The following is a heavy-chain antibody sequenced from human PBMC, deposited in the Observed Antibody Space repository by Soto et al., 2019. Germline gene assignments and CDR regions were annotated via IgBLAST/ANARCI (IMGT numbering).Heavy chain of an antibody. V-gene: IGHV1-3*01. CDR1: GYTFTSYA. CDR3: ARDPTALRCLEWLPQGAFDI. CDR2: INAGNGNT. Sequence: QVQLVQSGAEVKKPGASVKVSCKASGYTFTSYAMHWVRQAPGQRPEWMGWINAGNGNTKYSQKFQGRVTRTRDTSARTADMELSSLGSEDTAVYYCARDPTALRCLEWLPQGAFDIWGQGTMVTGSS. D-gene: IGHD3-3*01. J-gene: IGHJ3*02.